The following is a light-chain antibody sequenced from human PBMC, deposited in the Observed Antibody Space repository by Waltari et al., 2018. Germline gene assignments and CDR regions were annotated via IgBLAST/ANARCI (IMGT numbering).Light chain of an antibody. J-gene: IGLJ3*02. CDR2: EVT. CDR3: SSYAGGSWV. CDR1: SSDVGGYNY. Sequence: QSALTQPPSASGSPGQSVTISCTGTSSDVGGYNYVSWYQQNPGKAPKLMIYEVTKRPSGVPVRFSGSKSGNTASLTVSGLQTEDEADYYCSSYAGGSWVFGGGTKLTVL. V-gene: IGLV2-8*01.